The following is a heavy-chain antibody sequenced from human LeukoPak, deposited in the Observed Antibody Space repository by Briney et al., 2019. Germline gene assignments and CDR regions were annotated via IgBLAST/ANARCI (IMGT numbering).Heavy chain of an antibody. V-gene: IGHV5-51*01. J-gene: IGHJ4*02. CDR2: IYPGESDT. D-gene: IGHD3-22*01. CDR1: GYSFTSYW. Sequence: GESLKISCKASGYSFTSYWIGWVRQMPGKGLEWMEIIYPGESDTRASPSFQGQVTISADKSISTAYLQWSSLKASDTAMYYCARQRGSSGYYDYWGQGTLVTVSS. CDR3: ARQRGSSGYYDY.